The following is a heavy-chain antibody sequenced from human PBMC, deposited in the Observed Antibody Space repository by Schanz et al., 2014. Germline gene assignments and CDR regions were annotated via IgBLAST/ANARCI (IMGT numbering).Heavy chain of an antibody. J-gene: IGHJ4*02. V-gene: IGHV3-30-3*01. D-gene: IGHD3-22*01. CDR2: ISYDGSNK. Sequence: VQLLESGGGLVQPGGSLRLSCAAYGFTLSSYAMHWVRQAPGKGLEWVAVISYDGSNKYYADSVKGRFTISRDNSKNTLYLQMNSLRAEDTAVYYCAKDPSHGDYDYYFDYWGQGTLXTVSS. CDR1: GFTLSSYA. CDR3: AKDPSHGDYDYYFDY.